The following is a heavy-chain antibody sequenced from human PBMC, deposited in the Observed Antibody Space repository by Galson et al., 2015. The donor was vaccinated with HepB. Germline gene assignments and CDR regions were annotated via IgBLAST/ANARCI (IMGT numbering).Heavy chain of an antibody. CDR3: ASHRIVGAPGGFDY. CDR2: IKQDGSEK. J-gene: IGHJ4*02. V-gene: IGHV3-7*03. Sequence: SLRLSCAASGFTFSSYWMSWVRQAPGKGLEWVANIKQDGSEKYYVDSVKGRFTISRDNAKNSLYLQMNSLRAEDTAVYYCASHRIVGAPGGFDYWGQGTLVTVSS. CDR1: GFTFSSYW. D-gene: IGHD1-26*01.